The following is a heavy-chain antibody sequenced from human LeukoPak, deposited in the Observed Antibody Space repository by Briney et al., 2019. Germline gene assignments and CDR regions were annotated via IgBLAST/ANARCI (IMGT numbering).Heavy chain of an antibody. Sequence: GGSLRLSCAASGFTFSSYAMHWVRQAPGKGLEWVAVISYDGSNKYYADSVKGRFTISRDNSKNTLYLRMNSLRAEDTAVYYCARDPLAVATHFDYWGQGTLVTVSS. V-gene: IGHV3-30-3*01. J-gene: IGHJ4*02. CDR2: ISYDGSNK. D-gene: IGHD6-19*01. CDR3: ARDPLAVATHFDY. CDR1: GFTFSSYA.